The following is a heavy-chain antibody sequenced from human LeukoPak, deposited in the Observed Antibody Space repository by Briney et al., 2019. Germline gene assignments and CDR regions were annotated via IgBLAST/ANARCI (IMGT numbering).Heavy chain of an antibody. CDR2: INPSSGDT. Sequence: ATVKVSCKASAYTFTDYYVHWVRQAPGQGLEWMGRINPSSGDTNYAQNFQGRVTMTRDTSTNTVYMELSSLRSEDTAVYFCARATLSDYYFNYWGQGTLVTVSS. CDR1: AYTFTDYY. CDR3: ARATLSDYYFNY. V-gene: IGHV1-2*06. J-gene: IGHJ4*02.